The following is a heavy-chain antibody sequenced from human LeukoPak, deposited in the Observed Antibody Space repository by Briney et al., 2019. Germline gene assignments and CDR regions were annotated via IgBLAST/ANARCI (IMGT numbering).Heavy chain of an antibody. Sequence: ASVKVSCKASGGTFSSYAISWVRQAPGQGLEWMGGIIPIFGTANYAQKFQGRVTITADESTSTAYMELSSLRSDDTAVYYCARDLETMIAIDDAFDIWGQGTMVTVSS. D-gene: IGHD3-22*01. CDR3: ARDLETMIAIDDAFDI. CDR2: IIPIFGTA. V-gene: IGHV1-69*13. CDR1: GGTFSSYA. J-gene: IGHJ3*02.